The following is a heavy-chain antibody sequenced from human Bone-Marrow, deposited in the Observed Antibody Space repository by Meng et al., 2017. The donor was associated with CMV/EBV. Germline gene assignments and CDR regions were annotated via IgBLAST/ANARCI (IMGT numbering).Heavy chain of an antibody. D-gene: IGHD1-26*01. CDR3: TTEEQTYYFDY. CDR2: ISGSGGST. V-gene: IGHV3-23*01. J-gene: IGHJ4*02. CDR1: GFTFSSYA. Sequence: GESLKISCAASGFTFSSYAMSWVRQAPGKGLEWVSAISGSGGSTYYADSVKGRFTISRDNSKNTLYLQMNSLKTEDTAVYYCTTEEQTYYFDYWGQGKLVTVSS.